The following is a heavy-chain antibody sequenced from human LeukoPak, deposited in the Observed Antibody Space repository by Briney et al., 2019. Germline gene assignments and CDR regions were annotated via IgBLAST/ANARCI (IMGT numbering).Heavy chain of an antibody. Sequence: ASVKVSCKASGYTFTSYGISWVRQAPGQGLEWMGWISAYNGNTNYAQKLQGRVTMTTDKSTRTAYMELRSARSDGMAVYYFARVDWNYASMMLSYWGQGTLVTVSS. CDR3: ARVDWNYASMMLSY. CDR1: GYTFTSYG. J-gene: IGHJ4*02. D-gene: IGHD1-7*01. CDR2: ISAYNGNT. V-gene: IGHV1-18*03.